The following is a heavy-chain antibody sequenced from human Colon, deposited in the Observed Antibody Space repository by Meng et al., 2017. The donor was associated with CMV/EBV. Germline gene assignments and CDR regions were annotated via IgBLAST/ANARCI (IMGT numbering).Heavy chain of an antibody. CDR1: GGSISSYY. CDR3: ARLIVEHQLLYGALHYFDY. D-gene: IGHD2-2*02. CDR2: IYYSGST. Sequence: SETLSLTCTVSGGSISSYYWSWIRQPPGKGLEWIGYIYYSGSTNYNPSLKSRVTISVDTSKNQFSLKLSSVTAADTAVYYCARLIVEHQLLYGALHYFDYWGQGTLVTVSS. J-gene: IGHJ4*02. V-gene: IGHV4-59*01.